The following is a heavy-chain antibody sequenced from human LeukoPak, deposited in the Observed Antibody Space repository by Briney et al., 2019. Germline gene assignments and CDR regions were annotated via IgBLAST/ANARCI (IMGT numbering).Heavy chain of an antibody. CDR2: INTNTGNP. J-gene: IGHJ5*02. Sequence: GASVKVSCKTSGYTFTGYYMHWVRQAPGQGLEWMGWINTNTGNPTYAQGFTGRFVFSLDTSVSTAYLQISSLKAEDTAVYYCARDPGIAVAGIWFDPWGQGTLVTVSS. CDR3: ARDPGIAVAGIWFDP. V-gene: IGHV7-4-1*02. CDR1: GYTFTGYY. D-gene: IGHD6-19*01.